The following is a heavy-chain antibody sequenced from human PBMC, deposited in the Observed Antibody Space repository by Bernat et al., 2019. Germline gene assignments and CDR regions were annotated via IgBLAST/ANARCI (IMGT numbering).Heavy chain of an antibody. Sequence: EVQLVESGGGLVQPGGSLRLSCTASGSTFCSYWMHWVRQAPGKGLVWVSRINTDARSTNYADFVKGRLTISRDTAKNTLYLEMNSLRAEDTAVYYCAREETRGRDAFDMWGQGTMITVSS. J-gene: IGHJ3*02. V-gene: IGHV3-74*01. D-gene: IGHD3-16*01. CDR2: INTDARST. CDR1: GSTFCSYW. CDR3: AREETRGRDAFDM.